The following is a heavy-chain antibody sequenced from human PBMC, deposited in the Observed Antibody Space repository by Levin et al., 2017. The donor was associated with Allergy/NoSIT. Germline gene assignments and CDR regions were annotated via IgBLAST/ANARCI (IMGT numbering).Heavy chain of an antibody. Sequence: GGSLRLSCVASEFIFANYWMHWVRQAPGKGLVWVSRTNSDDTNTRYADSVKGRFTISRDNAKYTLYLQMNSLRAEDTAVYYCARSTYTYGSVGAFDIWGQGTMVTVSS. CDR2: TNSDDTNT. V-gene: IGHV3-74*01. CDR3: ARSTYTYGSVGAFDI. J-gene: IGHJ3*02. D-gene: IGHD5-18*01. CDR1: EFIFANYW.